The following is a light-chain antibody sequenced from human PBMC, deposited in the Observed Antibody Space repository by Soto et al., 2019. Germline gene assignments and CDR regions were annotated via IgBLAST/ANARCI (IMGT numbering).Light chain of an antibody. Sequence: SPSTLSASVRERVTITSRASQSISSWLAWYQQKAGKAPKLLIYDASTLESGVPSRFSGSGSGTEFTLTITSLQPDDFATYYCQQYNTYPETFGQGTKVDIK. J-gene: IGKJ1*01. CDR2: DAS. CDR3: QQYNTYPET. CDR1: QSISSW. V-gene: IGKV1-5*01.